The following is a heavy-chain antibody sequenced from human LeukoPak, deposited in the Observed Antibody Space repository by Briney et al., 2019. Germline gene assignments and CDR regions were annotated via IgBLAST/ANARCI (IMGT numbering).Heavy chain of an antibody. V-gene: IGHV5-51*01. CDR3: AKATDLDGYNYYAFDI. Sequence: GESLKISGTGSGYSFTNYWSGWVRRMPGKGREWIGIIFPRDSDTRYSPSFQSQVAISADQSINTAHLQWSSLKASDTAMYYCAKATDLDGYNYYAFDIWGQGTMVTVSS. J-gene: IGHJ3*02. CDR2: IFPRDSDT. CDR1: GYSFTNYW. D-gene: IGHD5-24*01.